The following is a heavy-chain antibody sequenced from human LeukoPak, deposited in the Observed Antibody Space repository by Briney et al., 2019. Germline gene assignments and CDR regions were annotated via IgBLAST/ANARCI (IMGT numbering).Heavy chain of an antibody. CDR2: IYHSGST. J-gene: IGHJ4*02. Sequence: PSETLSLTCAVSGGSISSSNWWSWVRQPPGKGLEWIGEIYHSGSTNYNPSLKSRVTISVDKSKNQFSLKLSSVTAADTAVYYCARVPGDRWYYLDYWGQGTLVTVSS. D-gene: IGHD7-27*01. CDR1: GGSISSSNW. CDR3: ARVPGDRWYYLDY. V-gene: IGHV4-4*02.